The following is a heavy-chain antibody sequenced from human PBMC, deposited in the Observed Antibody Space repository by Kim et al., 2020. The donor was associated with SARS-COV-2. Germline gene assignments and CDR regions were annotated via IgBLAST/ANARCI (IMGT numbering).Heavy chain of an antibody. D-gene: IGHD3-16*02. Sequence: GGSLRLSCAASGFTFDDYAMHWVRQAPGKGLEWVSLISGDGGSTYYADSVKGRFTISRDNSKNSLYLQMNSLRTEDTALYYCAKDIVKFGRLRLGELSGGWFDPWGQGTLVTVSS. CDR2: ISGDGGST. J-gene: IGHJ5*02. CDR1: GFTFDDYA. CDR3: AKDIVKFGRLRLGELSGGWFDP. V-gene: IGHV3-43*02.